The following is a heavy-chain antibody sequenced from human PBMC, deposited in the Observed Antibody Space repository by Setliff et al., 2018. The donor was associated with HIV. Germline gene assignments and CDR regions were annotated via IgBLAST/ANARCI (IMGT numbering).Heavy chain of an antibody. Sequence: ASVKVSCKASGYTFTSYYIHWVRQAPGQGLEWMGWISAYNGNKNYAQKLQGRVTMTTDTSTSTAYIELRSLSSDDTAVYYCARGGVTVAGTSYYYGMDVWGQGTTVTVSS. V-gene: IGHV1-18*04. J-gene: IGHJ6*02. CDR3: ARGGVTVAGTSYYYGMDV. CDR2: ISAYNGNK. CDR1: GYTFTSYY. D-gene: IGHD6-19*01.